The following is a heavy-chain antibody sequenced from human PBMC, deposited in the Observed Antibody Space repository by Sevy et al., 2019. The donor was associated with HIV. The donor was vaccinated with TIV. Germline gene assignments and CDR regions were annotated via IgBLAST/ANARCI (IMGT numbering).Heavy chain of an antibody. D-gene: IGHD3-22*01. V-gene: IGHV5-51*01. CDR2: IYPGDSDT. CDR3: TSLGGNDTSGYHFFDH. J-gene: IGHJ4*02. Sequence: GESLKISCKGSGYSFTKYWIGWVRQMPGKGLEWMGIIYPGDSDTRYRPSFQGQVTNSAEKSISTAYLQWSSLKASDTAMYYCTSLGGNDTSGYHFFDHWGQGTLVTISS. CDR1: GYSFTKYW.